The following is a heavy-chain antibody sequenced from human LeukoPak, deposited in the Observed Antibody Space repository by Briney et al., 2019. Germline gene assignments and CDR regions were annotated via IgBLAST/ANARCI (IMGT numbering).Heavy chain of an antibody. CDR2: ISGSGSST. J-gene: IGHJ4*02. CDR3: AKDGYSSSWFDY. V-gene: IGHV3-23*01. Sequence: GGSLRLSCAASGFTFSSYAMSWVRQAPGKGLEWVSAISGSGSSTYYADSVKGRFTISRDNSKNTLYLQMNSLRAEDTAVYYCAKDGYSSSWFDYWGQGTLVTVSS. D-gene: IGHD6-13*01. CDR1: GFTFSSYA.